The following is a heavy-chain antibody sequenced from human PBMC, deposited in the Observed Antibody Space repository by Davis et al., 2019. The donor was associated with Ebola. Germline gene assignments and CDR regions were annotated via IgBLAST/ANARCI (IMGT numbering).Heavy chain of an antibody. Sequence: ETLSLTCTVSGGSISSGDYYWSWVRQAPGKGLEWVSSISSDSDYIYYADSAKGRFTISRDNAKNTLYLQMNSLRAEDTAVYYCARVGYGDYWRWFDPWGQGTLVTVSS. CDR1: GGSISSGDYY. CDR3: ARVGYGDYWRWFDP. J-gene: IGHJ5*02. V-gene: IGHV3-21*01. D-gene: IGHD4-17*01. CDR2: ISSDSDYI.